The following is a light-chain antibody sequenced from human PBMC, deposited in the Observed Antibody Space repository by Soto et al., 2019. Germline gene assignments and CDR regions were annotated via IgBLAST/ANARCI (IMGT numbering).Light chain of an antibody. CDR1: SGDMP. J-gene: IGLJ3*02. Sequence: QSALTQAASVSGSPGQAITISCTRRSGDMPVSWFQHHPGKAPKLIIYENTGRPSGVSSRFSGSRSGDTASLTITGLQAEDEADYYCCSDAGLMFGGGTKVTVL. CDR3: CSDAGLM. CDR2: ENT. V-gene: IGLV2-23*01.